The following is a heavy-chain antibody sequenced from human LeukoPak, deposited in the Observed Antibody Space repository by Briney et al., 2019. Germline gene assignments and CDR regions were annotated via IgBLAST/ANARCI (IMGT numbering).Heavy chain of an antibody. J-gene: IGHJ4*02. CDR3: ARGRDRGIAAAGTLFRFAY. CDR1: GLSFSGYY. Sequence: SETLSLTCAAYGLSFSGYYWSWIRQPPGKGLEWIGEINHSGSTNYNPSLKSRVTISVDTSNNNFSLQLSSVTAADTAAYYCARGRDRGIAAAGTLFRFAYWGQGTLVTVSS. V-gene: IGHV4-34*01. D-gene: IGHD6-13*01. CDR2: INHSGST.